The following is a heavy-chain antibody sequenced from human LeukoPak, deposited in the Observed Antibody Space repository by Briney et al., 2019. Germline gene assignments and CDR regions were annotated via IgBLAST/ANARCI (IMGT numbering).Heavy chain of an antibody. CDR2: TYYRSKWYN. J-gene: IGHJ4*02. CDR3: ARDDPGIAAAGGLY. D-gene: IGHD6-13*01. V-gene: IGHV6-1*01. CDR1: GDSVSSSSAT. Sequence: SQTLSLTCAISGDSVSSSSATWTWIRQSPSGGLEWLGRTYYRSKWYNEYAASVRSRITINPDTSKNQFSLQLGSVTAADTAVYYCARDDPGIAAAGGLYWGQGTLVTVSS.